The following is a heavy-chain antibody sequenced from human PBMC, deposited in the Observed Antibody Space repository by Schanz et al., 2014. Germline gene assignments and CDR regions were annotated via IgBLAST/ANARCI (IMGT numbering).Heavy chain of an antibody. V-gene: IGHV3-23*04. CDR3: ASLIGTTSAHFYGMDV. CDR2: ISGSGGDT. D-gene: IGHD1-7*01. CDR1: GFSFSDYW. Sequence: EVQLVESEGGLVQPGGSLRLSCEGSGFSFSDYWMGWVRQAPGKGLEWVSAISGSGGDTYYADSVKGRFTISRDNSKNTLYLQMNSLRAEDTAVYFCASLIGTTSAHFYGMDVWGQGTTVTVSS. J-gene: IGHJ6*02.